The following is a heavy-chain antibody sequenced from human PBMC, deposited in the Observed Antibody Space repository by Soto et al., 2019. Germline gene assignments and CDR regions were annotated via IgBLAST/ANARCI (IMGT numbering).Heavy chain of an antibody. J-gene: IGHJ6*02. CDR3: ARDLRITIFGVELWGMDV. V-gene: IGHV1-2*02. CDR1: GYTFTGYY. Sequence: ASVKVSCKASGYTFTGYYMHWVRQAPGQGLEWMGWINPNSGGTNYAQKFQGRVTMTRDTSISTAYMELSRLRSDDTAVYYCARDLRITIFGVELWGMDVWGQGTTVTVS. CDR2: INPNSGGT. D-gene: IGHD3-3*01.